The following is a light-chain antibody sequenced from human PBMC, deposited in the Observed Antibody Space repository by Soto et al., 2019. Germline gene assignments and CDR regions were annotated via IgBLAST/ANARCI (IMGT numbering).Light chain of an antibody. V-gene: IGKV3-15*01. CDR3: QHYNNWPRT. J-gene: IGKJ1*01. CDR1: QSVGTN. Sequence: EIVMTQSPATLSVSPGERVTLSCRASQSVGTNLAWYQQIPGRAPRLLIYDASIRATGVPARISGSGSGTEFTLTISSLQSEDFAVYYCQHYNNWPRTFGQGTKVDIK. CDR2: DAS.